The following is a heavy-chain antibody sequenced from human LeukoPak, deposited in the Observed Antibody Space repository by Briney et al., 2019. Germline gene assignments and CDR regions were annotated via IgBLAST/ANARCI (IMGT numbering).Heavy chain of an antibody. Sequence: PSETLSLTCTVSGGSISSSSYYWGWIRQPPGKGLEWIGSIYYSGSTYYNPSLKSRVTISVDTSKNQFSLKLSSVTAADTAVYYCARDPSYSSSVSFDYWGQGTLVTVSS. CDR3: ARDPSYSSSVSFDY. D-gene: IGHD6-6*01. V-gene: IGHV4-39*07. CDR1: GGSISSSSYY. CDR2: IYYSGST. J-gene: IGHJ4*02.